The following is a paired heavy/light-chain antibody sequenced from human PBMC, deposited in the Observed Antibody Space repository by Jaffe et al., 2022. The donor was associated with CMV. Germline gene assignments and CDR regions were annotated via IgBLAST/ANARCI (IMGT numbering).Heavy chain of an antibody. CDR1: GFTFSSYW. J-gene: IGHJ6*02. V-gene: IGHV3-74*01. CDR3: ARGASGSGSYYMLYYYYYGMDV. D-gene: IGHD3-10*01. CDR2: INSDGSST. Sequence: EVQLVESGGGLVQPGGSLRLSCAASGFTFSSYWMHWVRQAPGKGLVWVSRINSDGSSTSYADSVKGRFTISRDNAKNTLYLQMNSLRAEDTAVYYCARGASGSGSYYMLYYYYYGMDVWGQGTTVTVSS.
Light chain of an antibody. V-gene: IGKV3-15*01. J-gene: IGKJ2*01. Sequence: EIVMTQSPATLSVSPGERATLSCRASQSVSSNLAWYQQKPGQAPRLLIYGASTRATGIPARFSGSGSGTEFTLTISSLQSEDFAVYYCQQYNNWPPDTFGQGTKLEIK. CDR1: QSVSSN. CDR3: QQYNNWPPDT. CDR2: GAS.